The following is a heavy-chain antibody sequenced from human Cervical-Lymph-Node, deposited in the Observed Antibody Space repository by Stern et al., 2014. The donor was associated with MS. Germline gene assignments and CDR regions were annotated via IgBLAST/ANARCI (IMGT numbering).Heavy chain of an antibody. Sequence: QLQLQESGPGLVKPSETLSLTCTVSGGSISNYYWSWIRQPPGTGLEWIGYIYCSGSTNYNPSLKSRVTISVDTSKNQCSLKLSSVTAADTAVYYCAIGAGWFDPWGQGTLVTVSS. D-gene: IGHD1-14*01. CDR2: IYCSGST. V-gene: IGHV4-59*01. CDR3: AIGAGWFDP. J-gene: IGHJ5*02. CDR1: GGSISNYY.